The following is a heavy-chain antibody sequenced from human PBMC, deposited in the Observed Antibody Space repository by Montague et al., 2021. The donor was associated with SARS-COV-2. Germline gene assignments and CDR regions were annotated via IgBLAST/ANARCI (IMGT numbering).Heavy chain of an antibody. V-gene: IGHV3-33*01. J-gene: IGHJ6*02. CDR1: GFTFSSYG. CDR3: AADYGDYSNYYYYYGMDV. D-gene: IGHD4-17*01. Sequence: SLRLSCPASGFTFSSYGMHWVRQAPGKGLEWVAVIWYDGSNKYYADSVKGRFTISRDNSKNTLYLQMNSLRAEDTAVYYCAADYGDYSNYYYYYGMDVWGQGTTVTVSS. CDR2: IWYDGSNK.